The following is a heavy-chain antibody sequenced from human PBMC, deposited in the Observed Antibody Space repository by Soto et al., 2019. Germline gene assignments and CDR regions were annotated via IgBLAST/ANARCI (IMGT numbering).Heavy chain of an antibody. CDR3: ARDHDSSGWYFDY. CDR1: GGTFSSYA. V-gene: IGHV1-69*01. Sequence: QVQLVQSGAEVKKPVSSVKVSCKSSGGTFSSYAISWVRQAPGQGLEWMGGIIPIFGTANYAQKFQGRVTITADESTSTAYMELSSLRSEDTAVYYCARDHDSSGWYFDYWGQGTLVTVSS. D-gene: IGHD6-19*01. CDR2: IIPIFGTA. J-gene: IGHJ4*02.